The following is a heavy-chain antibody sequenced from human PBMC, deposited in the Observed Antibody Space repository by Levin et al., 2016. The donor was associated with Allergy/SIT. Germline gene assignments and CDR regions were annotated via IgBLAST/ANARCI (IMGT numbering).Heavy chain of an antibody. CDR2: ISSSSSYI. V-gene: IGHV3-21*01. CDR3: ARDQCLSPSPSGGSCPNYYYYGMDV. D-gene: IGHD2-15*01. CDR1: GFTFSSYS. Sequence: GGSLRLSCAASGFTFSSYSMNWVRQAPGKGLEWVSSISSSSSYIYYADSVKGRFTISRDNAKNSLYLQMNSLRAEDTAVYYCARDQCLSPSPSGGSCPNYYYYGMDVWGQGTTVTVSS. J-gene: IGHJ6*02.